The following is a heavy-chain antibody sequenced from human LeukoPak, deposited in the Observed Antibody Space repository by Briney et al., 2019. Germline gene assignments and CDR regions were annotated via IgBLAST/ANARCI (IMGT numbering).Heavy chain of an antibody. Sequence: GGSLRLSCAASGFTFSSYWMSWVRQAPGKGLEWVANIKEDGSEKYYVDSVKGRFTISRGNAKNSLYLQMNSLRAEDTAMYYCARDYGGNSVYWGQGTLVTVSS. CDR1: GFTFSSYW. D-gene: IGHD4-23*01. J-gene: IGHJ4*02. CDR3: ARDYGGNSVY. V-gene: IGHV3-7*01. CDR2: IKEDGSEK.